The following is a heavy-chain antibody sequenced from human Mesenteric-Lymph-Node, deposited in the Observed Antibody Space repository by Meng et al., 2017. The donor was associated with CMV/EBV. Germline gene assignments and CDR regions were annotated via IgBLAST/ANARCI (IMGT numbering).Heavy chain of an antibody. D-gene: IGHD4-23*01. CDR2: ISYDGSNK. J-gene: IGHJ4*02. CDR1: GFTFSSYA. Sequence: GESLKISCAASGFTFSSYAMHWVRQAPGKGLEWVAVISYDGSNKYYADSVKGRFTISRDNSKNTLYLQMNSLRAEDTAVYYCARDGNSYYFFDYWGQGTLVTVSS. CDR3: ARDGNSYYFFDY. V-gene: IGHV3-30-3*01.